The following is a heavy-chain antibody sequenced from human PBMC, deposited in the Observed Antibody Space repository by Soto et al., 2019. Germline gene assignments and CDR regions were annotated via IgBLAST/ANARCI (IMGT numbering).Heavy chain of an antibody. Sequence: GSLRLSCAASGFTFSSYEMNWVRQAPGKGLEWVSYISSSGSTIYYADSVKGRFTISRDNAKNSLYLQMNSLRAEDTAVYYCASLYYYDSSGYYSEYNWFDPWGQGTLVTVSS. J-gene: IGHJ5*02. CDR1: GFTFSSYE. D-gene: IGHD3-22*01. CDR2: ISSSGSTI. V-gene: IGHV3-48*03. CDR3: ASLYYYDSSGYYSEYNWFDP.